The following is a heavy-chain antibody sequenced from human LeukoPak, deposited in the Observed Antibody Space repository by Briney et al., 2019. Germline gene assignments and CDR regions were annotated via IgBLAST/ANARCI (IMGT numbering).Heavy chain of an antibody. Sequence: SETLSLTCTVSGGTISSYYWSWIRQPAGKGLEWIGRIYINGSTNYNPSLKSRVTMSVDTSKNQFSLMLSTVTAADPAVYYCARDARRYFAWPDFDYWGQGTLVTVSS. CDR3: ARDARRYFAWPDFDY. D-gene: IGHD3-9*01. V-gene: IGHV4-4*07. CDR1: GGTISSYY. CDR2: IYINGST. J-gene: IGHJ4*02.